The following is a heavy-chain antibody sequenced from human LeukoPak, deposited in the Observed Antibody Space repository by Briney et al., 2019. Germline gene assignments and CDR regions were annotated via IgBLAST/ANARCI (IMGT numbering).Heavy chain of an antibody. CDR3: ARDGSQLSITGTTVDY. Sequence: ASVNVSCKASGYTFTGDYMHWVRQAPGQGLEWIGWINPNIGGTNYAQKFQGRVTMTRDTSISTAYMELSRLRSDDTAVYYCARDGSQLSITGTTVDYWGQGTLVTVSS. CDR1: GYTFTGDY. CDR2: INPNIGGT. J-gene: IGHJ4*02. V-gene: IGHV1-2*02. D-gene: IGHD1-7*01.